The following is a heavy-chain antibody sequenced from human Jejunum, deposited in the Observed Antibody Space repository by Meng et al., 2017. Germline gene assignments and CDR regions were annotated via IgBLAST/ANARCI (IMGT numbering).Heavy chain of an antibody. CDR1: GATFSGSD. CDR3: TIYTSGHM. J-gene: IGHJ3*02. CDR2: ISRKINNFAT. D-gene: IGHD6-19*01. Sequence: GGSLRLSCVVSGATFSGSDIHWVRQASGKRLEWVGRISRKINNFATAYAASVKGRFTIYRDDSKNTAYVQMNSLISEDTALYYCTIYTSGHMWGQGTVVTVSS. V-gene: IGHV3-73*01.